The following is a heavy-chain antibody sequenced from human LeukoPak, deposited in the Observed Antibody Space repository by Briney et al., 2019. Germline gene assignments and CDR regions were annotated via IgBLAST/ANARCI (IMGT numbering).Heavy chain of an antibody. D-gene: IGHD3-10*01. J-gene: IGHJ6*02. CDR2: IYTGAGT. V-gene: IGHV3-53*01. Sequence: PGGSLRLSCAASGFAVSNNYMSWVRQAPGKGLEWVSLIYTGAGTYYADSVKGRLTISRDDSKNTLYLQMNSLRAEDTAVYYCARGFISGSRYYFYGMDVWGQGTTVTVSS. CDR3: ARGFISGSRYYFYGMDV. CDR1: GFAVSNNY.